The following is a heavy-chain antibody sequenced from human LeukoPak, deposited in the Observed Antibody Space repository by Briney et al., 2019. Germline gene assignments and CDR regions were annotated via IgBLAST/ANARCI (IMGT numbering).Heavy chain of an antibody. Sequence: GGSLRLSCVAYGFTFNNYWMHWVRQAPGEELMWVSRISTDGRSTSYADSVKGRFTISRDNAKNTLYLEMNSLRAEDTAVYYCARELGVVVIGDAFDIWGQGTMVTVSS. J-gene: IGHJ3*02. CDR2: ISTDGRST. CDR3: ARELGVVVIGDAFDI. D-gene: IGHD3-22*01. V-gene: IGHV3-74*01. CDR1: GFTFNNYW.